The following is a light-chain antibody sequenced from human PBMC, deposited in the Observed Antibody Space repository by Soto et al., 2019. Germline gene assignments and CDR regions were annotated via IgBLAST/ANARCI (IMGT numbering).Light chain of an antibody. CDR2: SVS. Sequence: QSALTQPASVSGSPGQSITISCTGTSSDVGGYNYVSWYQQHPGKAPKLMIYSVSNRPSGVSNRFSGSKSGNTASLTISGLQAEDEADYYYSSYTSSSTLVFGGGTKLTVL. CDR3: SSYTSSSTLV. J-gene: IGLJ2*01. CDR1: SSDVGGYNY. V-gene: IGLV2-14*03.